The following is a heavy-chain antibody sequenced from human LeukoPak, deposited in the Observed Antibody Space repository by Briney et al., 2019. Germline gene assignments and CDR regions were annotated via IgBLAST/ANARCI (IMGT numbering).Heavy chain of an antibody. CDR2: IYSSGST. Sequence: SETLSLTCTVSGGSISSSSYFWAWIRRPAGKGLEWIGRIYSSGSTNYNLSLKSRVTMSVDTSKNQFSLRLSSVTAADTAVYYCAREARGGSTYFDNWGQGTLVTVSS. CDR1: GGSISSSSYF. J-gene: IGHJ4*02. CDR3: AREARGGSTYFDN. D-gene: IGHD1-26*01. V-gene: IGHV4-61*02.